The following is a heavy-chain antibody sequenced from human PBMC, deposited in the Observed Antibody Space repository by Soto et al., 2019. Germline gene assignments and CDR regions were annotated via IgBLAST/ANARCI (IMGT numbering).Heavy chain of an antibody. CDR1: GFTFCNFA. D-gene: IGHD3-16*01. Sequence: EVQLLESGGGLVQPGGSLRLSCSTSGFTFCNFAMAWVRQGPGKGLEWVSTVNDRGGSTYYADSVKGRFTISRDDSENPLPLQMSSPKTDDTAIYYCARWGYGTNFFFPYAMDVRGQGTTGTVSS. J-gene: IGHJ6*02. CDR2: VNDRGGST. CDR3: ARWGYGTNFFFPYAMDV. V-gene: IGHV3-23*01.